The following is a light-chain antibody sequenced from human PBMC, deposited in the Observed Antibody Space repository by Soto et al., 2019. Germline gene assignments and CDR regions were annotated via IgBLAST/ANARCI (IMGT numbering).Light chain of an antibody. J-gene: IGLJ3*02. CDR1: SSDIGTYNL. CDR2: EAT. CDR3: CSYAGGSTLV. Sequence: QSVLTQPASVSGSPGQSITISCTGTSSDIGTYNLVSWYQQHPGKAPKLIIYEATKRPSGVSNLFSGSKSGNTASLTISGLQTEDEAYYYCCSYAGGSTLVFGGGTQLTVL. V-gene: IGLV2-23*01.